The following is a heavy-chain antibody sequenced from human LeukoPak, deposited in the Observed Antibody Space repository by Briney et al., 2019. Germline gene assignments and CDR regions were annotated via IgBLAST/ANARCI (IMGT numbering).Heavy chain of an antibody. CDR1: GGTFSSYS. Sequence: ASVTVSCKASGGTFSSYSFSWVRQAPGQGLEWMGRIIPILDITNYAQRFQGRVTITADKSTSTAYMELSSLTSEDTAVYYCARNSAGYSSGYYYYWGQGTLVTVSS. CDR3: ARNSAGYSSGYYYY. V-gene: IGHV1-69*02. D-gene: IGHD6-25*01. CDR2: IIPILDIT. J-gene: IGHJ4*02.